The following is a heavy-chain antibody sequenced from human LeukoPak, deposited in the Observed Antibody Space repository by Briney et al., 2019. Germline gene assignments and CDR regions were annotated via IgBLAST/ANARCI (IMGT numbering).Heavy chain of an antibody. J-gene: IGHJ5*02. V-gene: IGHV1-18*01. CDR3: VRDIQWRFDP. CDR2: ISTNKGST. CDR1: GYIFTSYG. D-gene: IGHD2-8*01. Sequence: GASVKASCKASGYIFTSYGISWVRQAPGQGLEWMGWISTNKGSTNYAQRLQGRVTMTTDTSTSTAYMELRSLRSDDTAIYYCVRDIQWRFDPWGQGTLVTVSS.